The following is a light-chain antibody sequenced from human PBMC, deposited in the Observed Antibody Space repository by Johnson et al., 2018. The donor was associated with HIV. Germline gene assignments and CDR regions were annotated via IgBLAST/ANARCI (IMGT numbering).Light chain of an antibody. V-gene: IGLV1-51*01. J-gene: IGLJ1*01. CDR3: AAWASGRGAHYV. CDR1: SSNIGNNY. Sequence: QSVLTQPPSVYAAPGQKVTISCSGSSSNIGNNYVSWYQQLPGTAPKLLIYDNNKRPSGIPARFSGSKSGTSATLGITGLQTGDEADYYCAAWASGRGAHYVFGTGTKVTVL. CDR2: DNN.